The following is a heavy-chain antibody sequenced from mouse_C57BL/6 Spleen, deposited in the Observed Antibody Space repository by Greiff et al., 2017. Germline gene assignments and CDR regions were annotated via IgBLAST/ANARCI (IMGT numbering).Heavy chain of an antibody. Sequence: VQLKQSGAELVRPGASVKLSCTASGFNIKDDYMHWVKQRPEQGLEWIGWIDPENGDTEYASKFQGKATITADTSSNTAYLQLSSLTSEDTAVYYCTPYYYGSSPSWFAYWGQGTLVTVSA. J-gene: IGHJ3*01. CDR3: TPYYYGSSPSWFAY. CDR2: IDPENGDT. CDR1: GFNIKDDY. V-gene: IGHV14-4*01. D-gene: IGHD1-1*01.